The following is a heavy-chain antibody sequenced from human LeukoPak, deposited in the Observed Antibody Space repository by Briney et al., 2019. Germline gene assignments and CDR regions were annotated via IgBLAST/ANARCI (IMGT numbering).Heavy chain of an antibody. CDR3: ARALPQGYCSGGSCYAWDY. D-gene: IGHD2-15*01. Sequence: GGSLRLSCAASGFTFSSYSMNWVRQAPGKGLEWVSSISSSSSYIYYADSVKGRFTISRDNAKNSLYLQMNSLRAEDTAVYYCARALPQGYCSGGSCYAWDYWGQGTLVTVSS. CDR1: GFTFSSYS. CDR2: ISSSSSYI. V-gene: IGHV3-21*01. J-gene: IGHJ4*02.